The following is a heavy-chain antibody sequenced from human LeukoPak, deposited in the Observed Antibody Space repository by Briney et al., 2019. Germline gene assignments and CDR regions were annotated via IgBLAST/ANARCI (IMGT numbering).Heavy chain of an antibody. J-gene: IGHJ4*02. CDR2: INPNSGGT. Sequence: ASVTVSFTSSVYTFTVYYMHWVRQPPGQGLEWMGWINPNSGGTNYAQKFQGRVTMTRDTSVSTAYMELSRLRSDDTAVYYCARDESWHFDYWGQGTLVTVSS. V-gene: IGHV1-2*02. CDR3: ARDESWHFDY. CDR1: VYTFTVYY. D-gene: IGHD6-13*01.